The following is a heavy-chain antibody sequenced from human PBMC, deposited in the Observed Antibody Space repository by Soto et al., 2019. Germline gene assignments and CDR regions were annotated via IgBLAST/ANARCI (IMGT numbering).Heavy chain of an antibody. CDR1: GGSISSYY. V-gene: IGHV4-4*07. Sequence: QVQLQESGPGLLKPSETLSLTCPVSGGSISSYYWSWIRQPAGKGLEWIGRIYTSGSTNYNPSIKSRVTMSVDTSKSQFSLKLSAVTSADTAVYHCARACSSNSCYDVFDYWGQGTLVTVSS. J-gene: IGHJ4*02. D-gene: IGHD2-2*01. CDR3: ARACSSNSCYDVFDY. CDR2: IYTSGST.